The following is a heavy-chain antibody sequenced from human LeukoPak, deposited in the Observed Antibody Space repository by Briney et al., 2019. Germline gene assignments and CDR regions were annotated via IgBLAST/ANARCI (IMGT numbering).Heavy chain of an antibody. D-gene: IGHD4-23*01. CDR1: GFTFSSYS. Sequence: GGSLRLSCAASGFTFSSYSMNWVRQTPGKGLEWVSSIGYSSYIYYADSVKGRFTISRDNAKSSLYLQLNSLRAEDTAVYYCARGATVITPPLDYWGQGTLVTVSS. CDR2: IGYSSYI. CDR3: ARGATVITPPLDY. J-gene: IGHJ4*02. V-gene: IGHV3-21*01.